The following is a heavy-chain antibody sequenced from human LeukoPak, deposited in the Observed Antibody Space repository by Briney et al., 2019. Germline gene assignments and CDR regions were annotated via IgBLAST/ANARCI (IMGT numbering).Heavy chain of an antibody. CDR1: GFTFRSYA. J-gene: IGHJ4*02. V-gene: IGHV3-23*01. D-gene: IGHD3-22*01. CDR3: EGTYYYDSSDDY. CDR2: ISGSGTST. Sequence: GGSLRLSCAASGFTFRSYAMSWVRQAPAKGLEWVLAISGSGTSTYYADSVKGRFTISRDNSKNTLYLQMNSLRAEDTAVYYCEGTYYYDSSDDYWGQGTLVTVSS.